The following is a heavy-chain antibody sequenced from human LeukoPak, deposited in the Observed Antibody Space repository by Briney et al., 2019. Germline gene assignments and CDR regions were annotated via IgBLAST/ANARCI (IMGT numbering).Heavy chain of an antibody. CDR2: LYHSGST. Sequence: PSETLSLTCAVSGGSISSAGYSWSWIRQPPGKGLEWLGYLYHSGSTYYNPSLKSRVTISVDRSKNQFSLKLSSVTAADTAVYYCARADIRSGYYPAHFDYWGQGTLVTVSS. CDR1: GGSISSAGYS. D-gene: IGHD3-22*01. J-gene: IGHJ4*02. CDR3: ARADIRSGYYPAHFDY. V-gene: IGHV4-30-2*01.